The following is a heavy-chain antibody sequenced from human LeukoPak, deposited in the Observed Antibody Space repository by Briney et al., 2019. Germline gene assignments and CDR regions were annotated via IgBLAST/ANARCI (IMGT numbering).Heavy chain of an antibody. J-gene: IGHJ6*02. CDR2: ISSNGGTT. Sequence: GGSLRLSCSASGFTFSNYAMHWVRQPPGKGLEYVSAISSNGGTTYYADSVKGRFTISRDNSKNTLYFQMSSLRAEDTAVYYCVKRTGTKYYYHGMDVWGQGTTVTVSS. CDR3: VKRTGTKYYYHGMDV. V-gene: IGHV3-64D*06. CDR1: GFTFSNYA. D-gene: IGHD2-2*01.